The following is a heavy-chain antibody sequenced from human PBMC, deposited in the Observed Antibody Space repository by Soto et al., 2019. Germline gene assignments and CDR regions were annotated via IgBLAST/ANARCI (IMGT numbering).Heavy chain of an antibody. D-gene: IGHD6-6*01. CDR2: INPNSGGT. J-gene: IGHJ6*02. V-gene: IGHV1-2*04. CDR3: ARDQYSSLSEYVSVFSCMDV. CDR1: GYTFTGYY. Sequence: ASVKVSCKDSGYTFTGYYMHWVQQATAQELEWVGWINPNSGGTKYAQKSQGWVTVTRDTPISTADMEQSRQRSDDTAVYYCARDQYSSLSEYVSVFSCMDVWGQGTTVTVS.